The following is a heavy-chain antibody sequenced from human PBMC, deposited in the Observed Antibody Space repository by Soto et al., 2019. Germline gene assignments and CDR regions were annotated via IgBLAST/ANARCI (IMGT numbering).Heavy chain of an antibody. CDR2: ISGSGGST. CDR3: AKGAVIVLMVSPYGMDV. V-gene: IGHV3-23*01. Sequence: GGSLRLSCAASGFTFSSYAMSWVRQAPGKGLEWVSAISGSGGSTYYADSVKGRFTISRDNSKNTLYLQMNSLRAEDTAVYYCAKGAVIVLMVSPYGMDVWGQGTTVTVSS. D-gene: IGHD2-8*01. J-gene: IGHJ6*02. CDR1: GFTFSSYA.